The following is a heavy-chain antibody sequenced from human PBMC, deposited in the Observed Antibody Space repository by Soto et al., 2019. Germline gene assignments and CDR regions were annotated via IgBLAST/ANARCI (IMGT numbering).Heavy chain of an antibody. J-gene: IGHJ3*01. Sequence: EVQLVESGGGLVQPGGSLRLSRAASGFTFNTYWMSWVRQAPGKGLEWVANIKEDGGEKYYVDSVKGRFTISRDSAENSLYLQMNSLSAEDTAVYYCTRTKGAVAFDLWGQGTMVIVSS. D-gene: IGHD3-16*01. CDR1: GFTFNTYW. CDR2: IKEDGGEK. V-gene: IGHV3-7*01. CDR3: TRTKGAVAFDL.